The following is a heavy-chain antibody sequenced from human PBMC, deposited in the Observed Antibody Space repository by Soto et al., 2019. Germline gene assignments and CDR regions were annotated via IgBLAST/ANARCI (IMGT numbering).Heavy chain of an antibody. Sequence: GGSLRLSCATSGFTFSNFDMHWVRQVPGKGLEWVSAIGAARDPYYLGSVKGRFTISRESAKNSVYLQMNDLRAGDSAVYYCARAYTGRLPRRADYYYAMDVWGQGTTVTVSS. V-gene: IGHV3-13*05. J-gene: IGHJ6*02. D-gene: IGHD2-2*02. CDR2: IGAARDP. CDR3: ARAYTGRLPRRADYYYAMDV. CDR1: GFTFSNFD.